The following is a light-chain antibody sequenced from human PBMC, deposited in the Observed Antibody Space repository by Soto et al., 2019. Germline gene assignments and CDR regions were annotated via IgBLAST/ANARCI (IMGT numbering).Light chain of an antibody. CDR3: QQYSGSLPYT. CDR2: VAS. J-gene: IGKJ2*01. V-gene: IGKV3-20*01. Sequence: EIVLTQSPDTLSLSPGETATLSCRASQSVYNRYVAWYQQKPGQAPRLLIYVASFRDPGTPDRFSGSGSGSDFTLTISRLEPEDFGVYYCQQYSGSLPYTFGQGTKLEIK. CDR1: QSVYNRY.